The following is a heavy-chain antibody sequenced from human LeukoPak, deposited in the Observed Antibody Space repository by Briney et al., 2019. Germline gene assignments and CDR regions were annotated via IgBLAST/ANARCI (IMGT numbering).Heavy chain of an antibody. CDR1: GYSISSSNW. V-gene: IGHV4-28*03. CDR2: IYYSGST. J-gene: IGHJ3*02. D-gene: IGHD5-18*01. CDR3: ARGSAGTAMVPGGRAFDM. Sequence: SETLSLTCAVSGYSISSSNWWGWIRQPPGKGLEWIGYIYYSGSTYYNPSLKSRVTISVDTSKNQCSLKLSSMTAADTAVYYCARGSAGTAMVPGGRAFDMWGQGTMVTVSS.